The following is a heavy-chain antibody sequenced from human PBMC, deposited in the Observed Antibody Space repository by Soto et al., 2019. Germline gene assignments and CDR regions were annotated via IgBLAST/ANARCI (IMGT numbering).Heavy chain of an antibody. D-gene: IGHD4-4*01. CDR1: GGSFSGYY. CDR3: ARGGATVTIGDYYYGMDF. CDR2: INHSGST. J-gene: IGHJ6*02. Sequence: QVQLQQWGAGLLKPSETLSLTCAVYGGSFSGYYWSWIRQPPGKGLEWIGEINHSGSTNYNPSLKSRVTISVDTSKNQLSLKLSSVTAADTAVYYCARGGATVTIGDYYYGMDFWGQGTTVTVSS. V-gene: IGHV4-34*01.